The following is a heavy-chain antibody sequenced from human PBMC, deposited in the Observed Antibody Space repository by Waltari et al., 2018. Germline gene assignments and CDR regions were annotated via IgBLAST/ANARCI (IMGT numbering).Heavy chain of an antibody. CDR3: ARARIAIGRGWSDLDN. D-gene: IGHD3-10*01. CDR2: INPNSDDT. Sequence: RRARGQGREWTALINPNSDDTNYAQKFQGRVTMTSDTSISAAYMEHSRLTSDDTAVYYCARARIAIGRGWSDLDNWGQGTLVTVSS. V-gene: IGHV1-2*02. J-gene: IGHJ4*02.